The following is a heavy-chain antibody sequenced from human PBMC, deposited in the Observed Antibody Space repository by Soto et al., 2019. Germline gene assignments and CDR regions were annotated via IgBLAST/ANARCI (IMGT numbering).Heavy chain of an antibody. D-gene: IGHD5-12*01. V-gene: IGHV3-33*01. J-gene: IGHJ6*02. CDR3: ARDRGYSGYDSPRFYYGMDV. CDR1: GFTFSSYG. Sequence: PGGYLRLSCAAPGFTFSSYGMHWVRQAPGKGLEWVAVIWYDGSNKWYADSVKGRFTISRDNSKNTLYLQMNSLRAEDTAVYSCARDRGYSGYDSPRFYYGMDVWGQGTTVTVSS. CDR2: IWYDGSNK.